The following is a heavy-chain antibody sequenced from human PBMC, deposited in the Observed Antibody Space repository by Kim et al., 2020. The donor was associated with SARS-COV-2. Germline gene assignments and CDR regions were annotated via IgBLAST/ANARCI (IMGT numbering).Heavy chain of an antibody. V-gene: IGHV3-15*01. Sequence: GGSLRLSCAASGFTFSNAWMSWVRQAPGKGLEWVGRIKSKTDGGTTDYAAPVKGRFTISRDDSKNTLYLQMNSLKTEDTAVYYCTTDLGYCSSTSCPRHRDYWGQGTLVTVSS. CDR2: IKSKTDGGTT. J-gene: IGHJ4*02. D-gene: IGHD2-2*01. CDR1: GFTFSNAW. CDR3: TTDLGYCSSTSCPRHRDY.